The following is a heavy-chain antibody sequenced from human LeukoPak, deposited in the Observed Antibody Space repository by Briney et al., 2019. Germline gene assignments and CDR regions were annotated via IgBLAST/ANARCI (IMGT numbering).Heavy chain of an antibody. CDR2: ISAYNGNT. CDR3: ARGEEYSSGWSRLDY. Sequence: ASVKVSCKASGYTFTSYGISWVRQAPGQGLEWMGWISAYNGNTNYAQKFQGRVTITRDTSASTAYMELSSLRSEDTAVYYCARGEEYSSGWSRLDYWGQGTLVTVSS. D-gene: IGHD6-19*01. V-gene: IGHV1-18*01. J-gene: IGHJ4*02. CDR1: GYTFTSYG.